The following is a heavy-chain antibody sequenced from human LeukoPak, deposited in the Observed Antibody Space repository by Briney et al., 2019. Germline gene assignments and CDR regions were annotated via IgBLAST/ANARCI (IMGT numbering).Heavy chain of an antibody. Sequence: GGSLRLSCAASGFTFTNYWMSWVRQAPGKGLELVANIKQDRSEKYYVDSVKGRLTISRDNAKNSLYLQMNSLRVEDTAVYYCVRDSLVGYGHRYFDCWGQGTLVTVSS. D-gene: IGHD5-18*01. V-gene: IGHV3-7*01. CDR3: VRDSLVGYGHRYFDC. J-gene: IGHJ4*02. CDR1: GFTFTNYW. CDR2: IKQDRSEK.